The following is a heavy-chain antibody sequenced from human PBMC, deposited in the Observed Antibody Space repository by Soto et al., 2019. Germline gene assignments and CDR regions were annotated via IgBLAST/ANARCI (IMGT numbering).Heavy chain of an antibody. Sequence: EVQVLESGGGLVQSGGSLRLSCAASGFTFSSYAMSWVRQAPGKGLEWVSVISSSAGSTYYADSVKGRFTISRDNSKNTLYLQMNSLRAEDTAIYYCAKARGGWLQALDYWGQGTLVTVSS. CDR3: AKARGGWLQALDY. D-gene: IGHD5-12*01. CDR2: ISSSAGST. V-gene: IGHV3-23*01. J-gene: IGHJ4*02. CDR1: GFTFSSYA.